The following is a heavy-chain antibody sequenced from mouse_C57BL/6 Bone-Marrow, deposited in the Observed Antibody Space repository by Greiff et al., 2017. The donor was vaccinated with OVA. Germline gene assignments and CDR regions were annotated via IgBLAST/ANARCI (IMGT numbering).Heavy chain of an antibody. CDR3: ARLLDY. CDR2: INPNNGGT. V-gene: IGHV1-26*01. Sequence: VQLQQSGPELEKPGASVKISCKASGYTFTDYYMNWVKQSHGKSLEWIGDINPNNGGTSYNQKFKGKATLTVDKSSSTAYMELRSLTSEDSAVYYCARLLDYWGQGTTLTVSS. D-gene: IGHD2-12*01. CDR1: GYTFTDYY. J-gene: IGHJ2*01.